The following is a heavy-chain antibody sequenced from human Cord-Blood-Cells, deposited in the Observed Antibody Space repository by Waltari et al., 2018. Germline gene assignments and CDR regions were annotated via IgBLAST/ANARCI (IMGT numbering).Heavy chain of an antibody. D-gene: IGHD6-13*01. CDR1: GYTFTGYY. V-gene: IGHV1-2*04. Sequence: QVQLVQSGAEVKKPGASVKVSCKASGYTFTGYYMHWVRQAPGQGLEWMGWINPNSGGKNYAQKFQGWVTMTRDTSISTAYMELSRLRSDDTAVYYCARSGTANWFDPWGQGTLVTVSS. CDR2: INPNSGGK. J-gene: IGHJ5*02. CDR3: ARSGTANWFDP.